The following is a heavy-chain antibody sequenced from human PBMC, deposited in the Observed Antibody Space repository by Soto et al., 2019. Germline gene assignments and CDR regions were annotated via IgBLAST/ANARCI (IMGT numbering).Heavy chain of an antibody. J-gene: IGHJ4*02. CDR1: GGTFSSYA. CDR3: ARDDGIAAAVND. CDR2: IIPIFGTA. V-gene: IGHV1-69*13. Sequence: GASVKVSCKASGGTFSSYAISWVRQAPGQGLEWMGGIIPIFGTANYAQKFQGRVTITADESTSTAYMELSSLRSEDTAVYYCARDDGIAAAVNDWGQGTLVTVSS. D-gene: IGHD6-13*01.